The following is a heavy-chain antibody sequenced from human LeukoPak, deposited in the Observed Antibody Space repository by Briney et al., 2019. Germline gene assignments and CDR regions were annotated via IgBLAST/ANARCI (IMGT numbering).Heavy chain of an antibody. CDR3: ARSGALDSQFDY. J-gene: IGHJ4*02. V-gene: IGHV5-51*01. D-gene: IGHD3-10*01. Sequence: GESLKISCKGSGYSFNKYWIGWVRQKPGKGLEWMGIIYPGDTDTRYSPSFQGQVTISADISTAYLQWSSLKASDTAMYYCARSGALDSQFDYWGQGTLVTVSS. CDR1: GYSFNKYW. CDR2: IYPGDTDT.